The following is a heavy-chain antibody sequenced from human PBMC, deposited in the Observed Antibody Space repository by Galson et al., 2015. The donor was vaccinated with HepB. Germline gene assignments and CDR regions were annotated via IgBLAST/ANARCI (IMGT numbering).Heavy chain of an antibody. CDR1: GFTFSSYS. J-gene: IGHJ4*02. CDR3: ARDTAGRIAAARVPDY. Sequence: SLRLSCAASGFTFSSYSMNWVRQAPGKGLEWVSSISSSSSYIYYADSVKGRFTISRDNAKNSLYLQMNSLRAEDTAVYYCARDTAGRIAAARVPDYWGQGTLVTVSS. V-gene: IGHV3-21*04. CDR2: ISSSSSYI. D-gene: IGHD6-13*01.